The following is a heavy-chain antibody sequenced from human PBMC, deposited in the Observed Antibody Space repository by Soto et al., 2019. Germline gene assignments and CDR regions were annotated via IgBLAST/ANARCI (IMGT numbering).Heavy chain of an antibody. CDR1: GGTFSSYA. D-gene: IGHD3-22*01. Sequence: SVKVSCKASGGTFSSYAISWVRQAPGQGLEWMGGIIPIFGTANYAQKFQGRVTITADESTSTAYMELSSLRSEDTAVYYCASRATQYYYDSSGYYLGTTPYGMDVWGQGTTVTVSS. CDR3: ASRATQYYYDSSGYYLGTTPYGMDV. J-gene: IGHJ6*02. CDR2: IIPIFGTA. V-gene: IGHV1-69*13.